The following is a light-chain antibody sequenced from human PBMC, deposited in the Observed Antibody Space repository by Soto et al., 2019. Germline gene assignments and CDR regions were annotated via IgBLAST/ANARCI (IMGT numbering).Light chain of an antibody. CDR2: DTN. V-gene: IGLV7-46*01. CDR1: TGAVTSDHY. Sequence: QAVVTQESSVTVSPGGTVTLTCGSSTGAVTSDHYPYWLQQRPGQAPRTLIFDTNNRHSWTPARFSGSLLGGKAVLTLSGAQHEDAADYYGLVAYCGDRLVFGGGTKLTVL. CDR3: LVAYCGDRLV. J-gene: IGLJ2*01.